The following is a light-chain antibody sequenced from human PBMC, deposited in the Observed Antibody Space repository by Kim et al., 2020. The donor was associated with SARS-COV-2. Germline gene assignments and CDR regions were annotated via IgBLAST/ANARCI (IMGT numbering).Light chain of an antibody. CDR3: QRRTTSLT. V-gene: IGKV3-11*01. CDR2: DAS. Sequence: SLSPGERATLSCRASQSVSSYLAWYQHKPGQAPRLLIYDASQRAPGVPARFSGGGSITEFTLTISSLEPEDFAVYYCQRRTTSLTFGGGTKMGIK. J-gene: IGKJ4*01. CDR1: QSVSSY.